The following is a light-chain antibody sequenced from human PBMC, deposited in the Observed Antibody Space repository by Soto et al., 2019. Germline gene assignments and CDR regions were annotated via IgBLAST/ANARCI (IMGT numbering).Light chain of an antibody. V-gene: IGLV1-40*01. CDR2: GNS. J-gene: IGLJ1*01. CDR3: QSYDSSLSGV. CDR1: SSNIGAGYD. Sequence: QSVLTQPPSVSGAPGQRVTISCAGSSSNIGAGYDVHWYQQFPGTAPKLLIYGNSNRPSGVPDRFSGSKSGTSASLAITGLQADDEADYYCQSYDSSLSGVFGPGTKVNV.